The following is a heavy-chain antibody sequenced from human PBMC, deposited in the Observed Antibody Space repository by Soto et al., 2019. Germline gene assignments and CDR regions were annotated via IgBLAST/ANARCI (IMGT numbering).Heavy chain of an antibody. V-gene: IGHV1-2*04. Sequence: QVQLVQSGAEVKKPGASVKVSCKASGYTFTGYYMHWVRQAPGQGLEWMGWLNPNSGGTNYAQKFQGWVTMTRDTSISTAYMALSRLGSDDTAVYYCARDRYYASSGYSLDAFDIWGQGTMVTVSS. CDR1: GYTFTGYY. J-gene: IGHJ3*02. D-gene: IGHD3-22*01. CDR2: LNPNSGGT. CDR3: ARDRYYASSGYSLDAFDI.